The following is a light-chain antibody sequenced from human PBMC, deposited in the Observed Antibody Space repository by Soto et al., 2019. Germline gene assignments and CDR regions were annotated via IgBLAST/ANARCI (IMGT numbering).Light chain of an antibody. J-gene: IGKJ1*01. CDR3: QQYNNWPRT. CDR2: GAS. V-gene: IGKV3-20*01. Sequence: EIVLTQSPGTLSLSPGERATLSCRASQSVSSSYLAWYQQKPGQAPRLLIYGASSRATGIPDRFSGSGSGTEATLTISSLQSEDFPVYYCQQYNNWPRTFGQGTKV. CDR1: QSVSSSY.